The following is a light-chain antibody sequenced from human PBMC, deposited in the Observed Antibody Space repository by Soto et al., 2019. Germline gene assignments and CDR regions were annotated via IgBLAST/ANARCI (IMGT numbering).Light chain of an antibody. CDR1: QSVSSN. CDR2: DAS. V-gene: IGKV3-15*01. J-gene: IGKJ5*01. CDR3: QQYNNWPLT. Sequence: EIVMTQSPATLSVSPGERATLSCRASQSVSSNLAWYQQKPGQAPRLLIYDASTSATGIPARFSGSGSGTEFTLTICSLQSEDFAVYYCQQYNNWPLTFGQGTRLEIK.